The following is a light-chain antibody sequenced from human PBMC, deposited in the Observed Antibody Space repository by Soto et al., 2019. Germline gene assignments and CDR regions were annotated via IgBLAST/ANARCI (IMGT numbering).Light chain of an antibody. CDR1: SSDVGGSNF. Sequence: QSVLTQPASVSDSPGQSITISCTGTSSDVGGSNFVSWYQQHPGKPPKLIIYDVDNRPSGVSNRFSGSKSGSTASLIISRLQTEDEADYYCVSYTSSTTYVFGTGTKVTVL. CDR3: VSYTSSTTYV. CDR2: DVD. J-gene: IGLJ1*01. V-gene: IGLV2-14*03.